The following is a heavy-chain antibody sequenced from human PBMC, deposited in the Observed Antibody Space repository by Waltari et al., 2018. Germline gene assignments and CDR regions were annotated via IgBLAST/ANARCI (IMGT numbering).Heavy chain of an antibody. CDR2: ITPDGTTT. CDR1: GVTFVPQW. J-gene: IGHJ6*03. CDR3: VRSADMDV. V-gene: IGHV3-74*03. Sequence: EVHLVESGGGLVQSGGSLRLYCAASGVTFVPQWMHWVRQAPGKGLVCVSRITPDGTTTTYADSVKGRFSISRDNARNTLYLQMNSLRVEDTAVYYCVRSADMDVWGKGTTVTVSS.